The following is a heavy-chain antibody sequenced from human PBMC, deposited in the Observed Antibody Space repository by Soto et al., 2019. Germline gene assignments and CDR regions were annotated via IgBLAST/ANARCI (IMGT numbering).Heavy chain of an antibody. Sequence: SETLSFTCTVSGGSISSYYWRWIRQAPGKGLEWVGHIYYSGSTNYNPSLKSRVTISVDTSKNQFFLKLSSVTAADTAVYYWARWLTSYGDYETEWFDPWGQGTLVTVSS. CDR1: GGSISSYY. V-gene: IGHV4-59*01. J-gene: IGHJ5*02. CDR3: ARWLTSYGDYETEWFDP. CDR2: IYYSGST. D-gene: IGHD4-17*01.